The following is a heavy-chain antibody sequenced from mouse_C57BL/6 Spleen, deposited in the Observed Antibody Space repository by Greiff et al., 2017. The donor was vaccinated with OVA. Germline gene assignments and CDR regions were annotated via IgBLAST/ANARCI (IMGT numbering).Heavy chain of an antibody. V-gene: IGHV1-15*01. J-gene: IGHJ4*01. CDR1: GYTFTDYE. CDR3: TRNYYGSSPYAMDY. Sequence: QVQLKQSGAELVRPGASVTLSCKASGYTFTDYEMHWVKQTPVHGLEWIGAIDPGTGGTAYNQKFKGKAILTADKSSSTAYMELRSLTSEDSAVYYCTRNYYGSSPYAMDYWGQGTSVTVSS. CDR2: IDPGTGGT. D-gene: IGHD1-1*01.